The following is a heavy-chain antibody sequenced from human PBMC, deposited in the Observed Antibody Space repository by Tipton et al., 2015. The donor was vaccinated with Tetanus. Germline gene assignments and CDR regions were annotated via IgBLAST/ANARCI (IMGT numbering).Heavy chain of an antibody. D-gene: IGHD6-25*01. CDR2: ISSITTYI. CDR3: ASGSALDY. Sequence: AVSGFIFSSYTMNWVRLVPGKGLEWVASISSITTYIYYADSVKGRFTISRDNAKNSLYLQMNSLRAEDTAVYYCASGSALDYWGQGTLVTVSS. J-gene: IGHJ4*02. CDR1: GFIFSSYT. V-gene: IGHV3-21*01.